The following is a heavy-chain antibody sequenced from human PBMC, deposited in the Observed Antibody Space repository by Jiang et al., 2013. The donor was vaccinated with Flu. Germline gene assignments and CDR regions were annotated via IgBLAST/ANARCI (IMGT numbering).Heavy chain of an antibody. D-gene: IGHD3-10*01. CDR3: ARRHPKYYYGSGSYSPYFDY. J-gene: IGHJ4*02. CDR2: ISSSGSTI. Sequence: VQLVESGGGLVQPGGSLRLSCAASGFTFSSYEMNWVRQAPGKGLEWVSYISSSGSTIYYADSVKGRFTISRDNAKNSLYLQMNSLRAEDTAVYYCARRHPKYYYGSGSYSPYFDYWGQGTLV. V-gene: IGHV3-48*03. CDR1: GFTFSSYE.